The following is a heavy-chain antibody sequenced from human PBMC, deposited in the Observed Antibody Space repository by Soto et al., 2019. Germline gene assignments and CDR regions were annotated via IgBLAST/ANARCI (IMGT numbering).Heavy chain of an antibody. CDR2: ISAYNGNT. CDR1: GYTFTSYG. CDR3: ARGSSSGSYFLDNWFDP. Sequence: ASVKVSCKASGYTFTSYGISWVRQAHGQGLEWMGWISAYNGNTNYAQKLQGRVTMTTDTSTSTAYMELRSLRSDDTAVYYCARGSSSGSYFLDNWFDPWGQGTLVTVSS. V-gene: IGHV1-18*01. D-gene: IGHD1-26*01. J-gene: IGHJ5*02.